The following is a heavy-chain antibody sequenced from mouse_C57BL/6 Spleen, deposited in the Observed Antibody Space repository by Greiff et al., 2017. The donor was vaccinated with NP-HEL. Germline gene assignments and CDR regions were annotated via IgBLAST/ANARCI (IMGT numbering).Heavy chain of an antibody. CDR2: IRLKSDNYAT. D-gene: IGHD1-1*01. J-gene: IGHJ3*01. V-gene: IGHV6-3*01. Sequence: VQVVESGGGLVQPGGSMKLSCVASGFTFSNYWMNWVRQSPEKGLEWVAQIRLKSDNYATHYAESVKGRFTISRDDSKSSVYLQMNNLRAEDTGMYYCLYYGSSYAYWGQGTLVTVSA. CDR3: LYYGSSYAY. CDR1: GFTFSNYW.